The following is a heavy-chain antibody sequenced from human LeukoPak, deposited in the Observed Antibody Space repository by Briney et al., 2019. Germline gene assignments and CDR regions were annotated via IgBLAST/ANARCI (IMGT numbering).Heavy chain of an antibody. CDR1: GGTFSSYA. Sequence: ASVKVSCKASGGTFSSYAISWVRQAPGQGLEWMGGIIPIFGTANYAQKFQGRVTITTDESTSTAYMELSSLRSEDTAVYYCASWRDGYNSADYWGQGTLVTVSS. V-gene: IGHV1-69*05. CDR3: ASWRDGYNSADY. J-gene: IGHJ4*02. D-gene: IGHD5-24*01. CDR2: IIPIFGTA.